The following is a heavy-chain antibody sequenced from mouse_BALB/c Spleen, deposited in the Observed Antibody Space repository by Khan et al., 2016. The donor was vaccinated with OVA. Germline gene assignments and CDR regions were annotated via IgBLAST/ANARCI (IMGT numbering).Heavy chain of an antibody. Sequence: EVELQESGAGLVKPAQSLSLTCAVTGYSITSDNACYCIQPLHRNMLWLTAFISCGGYTYYHPSLKRRISISRDTAKNPLYLQMSDLKSEDTAMYYCAGHYGGSFDYWGQGTMVTVSS. V-gene: IGHV3-2*02. CDR3: AGHYGGSFDY. J-gene: IGHJ2*01. CDR2: ISCGGYT. D-gene: IGHD1-1*02. CDR1: GYSITSDNA.